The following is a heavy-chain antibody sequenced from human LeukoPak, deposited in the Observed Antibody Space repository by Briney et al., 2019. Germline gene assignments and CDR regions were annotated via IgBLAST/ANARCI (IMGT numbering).Heavy chain of an antibody. J-gene: IGHJ3*02. V-gene: IGHV4-39*07. CDR3: TKSDGYGLIRI. Sequence: SETLSLTCSVSGDSTTGYYWGWIRQPPGEGLEWIGNIYYTGNTYYNSSLKSRVTISLDTSKNQFSLKVISMTAADTAAYYCTKSDGYGLIRICGRGTMVTVSS. CDR2: IYYTGNT. CDR1: GDSTTGYY. D-gene: IGHD3-10*01.